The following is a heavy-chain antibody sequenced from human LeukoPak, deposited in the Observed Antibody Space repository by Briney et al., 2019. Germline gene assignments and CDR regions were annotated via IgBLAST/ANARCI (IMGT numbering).Heavy chain of an antibody. CDR1: GFTVSNNH. Sequence: RGSLRLSCAASGFTVSNNHMSWVRQAPGKGLEWVSVIHNDGTTYYADSVKGRFTSSRDTSKNTLYLQMDSLRAEDTAVYYCAREKSQYEYWGQGTLVIVSS. CDR3: AREKSQYEY. J-gene: IGHJ4*02. CDR2: IHNDGTT. V-gene: IGHV3-66*01. D-gene: IGHD2/OR15-2a*01.